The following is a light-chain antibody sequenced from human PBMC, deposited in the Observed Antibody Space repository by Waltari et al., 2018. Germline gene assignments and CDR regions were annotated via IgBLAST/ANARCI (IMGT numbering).Light chain of an antibody. CDR1: SGHSSNA. Sequence: QLVLTQSPSASASLGASVKLTCTLSSGHSSNAIAWLQQQPEKGPRYLRKVNSDGSHNKGDEIPDRFSGSSSGAERYLTISSLQSEDEADYYCQTGGHGTWVFGGGTKLTVL. V-gene: IGLV4-69*01. J-gene: IGLJ3*02. CDR3: QTGGHGTWV. CDR2: VNSDGSH.